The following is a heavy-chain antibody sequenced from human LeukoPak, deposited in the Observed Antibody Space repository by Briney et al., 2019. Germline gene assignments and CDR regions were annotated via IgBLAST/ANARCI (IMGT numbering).Heavy chain of an antibody. CDR2: IDYSGST. CDR1: GGSVSSGSYY. Sequence: SETLSVTCTVSGGSVSSGSYYWSWIRQPPGKGLEWIGYIDYSGSTNYNPSLKSRVTISVDTSKNQFSLKLSSVTAADTAVYYCARVGTVVTAPYTYNWFDPWGQGTLVTVSS. V-gene: IGHV4-61*01. D-gene: IGHD2-21*02. CDR3: ARVGTVVTAPYTYNWFDP. J-gene: IGHJ5*02.